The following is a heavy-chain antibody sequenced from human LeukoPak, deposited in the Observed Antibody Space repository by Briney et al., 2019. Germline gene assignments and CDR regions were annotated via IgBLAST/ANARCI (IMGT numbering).Heavy chain of an antibody. D-gene: IGHD3-3*01. Sequence: SETLSLTCTVSGGSISSYYWSWIRQPPGKELEWIGYIYYSGSTNYNPSLKSRVTISVDRSKNQFSLKLSSVTAADTAVYYCARRKDDFWSGYVYYYYMDVWGKGTTVTVSS. J-gene: IGHJ6*03. CDR1: GGSISSYY. CDR3: ARRKDDFWSGYVYYYYMDV. V-gene: IGHV4-59*12. CDR2: IYYSGST.